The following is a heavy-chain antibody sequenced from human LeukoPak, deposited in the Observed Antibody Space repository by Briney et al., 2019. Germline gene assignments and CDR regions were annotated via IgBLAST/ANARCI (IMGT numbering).Heavy chain of an antibody. CDR1: GGFISSYY. CDR2: LSSSGST. D-gene: IGHD2-15*01. CDR3: EREGRSSTPGY. J-gene: IGHJ4*02. Sequence: PSETLTLTCTVSGGFISSYYWSWIRQPAGKGLEWIGRLSSSGSTNYNPSLKSRVTMSVDTSKTQFYLKRSSVTAADTAVYYCEREGRSSTPGYWGQGTLVTVS. V-gene: IGHV4-4*07.